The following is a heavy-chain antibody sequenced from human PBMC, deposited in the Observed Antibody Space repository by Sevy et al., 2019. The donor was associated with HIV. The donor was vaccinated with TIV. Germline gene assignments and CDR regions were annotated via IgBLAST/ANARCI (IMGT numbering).Heavy chain of an antibody. CDR1: AFTFSAYG. J-gene: IGHJ4*02. D-gene: IGHD2-2*01. CDR3: VREGVPAAIGFDY. CDR2: IWYDGGKK. V-gene: IGHV3-33*01. Sequence: GGSLRLSCAASAFTFSAYGMHWVRQAPGKGLEWVSTIWYDGGKKYYADSVKGQFTISRDNSKNTLYLQMNSLRAEDTAVYYCVREGVPAAIGFDYWGQGTLVTVSS.